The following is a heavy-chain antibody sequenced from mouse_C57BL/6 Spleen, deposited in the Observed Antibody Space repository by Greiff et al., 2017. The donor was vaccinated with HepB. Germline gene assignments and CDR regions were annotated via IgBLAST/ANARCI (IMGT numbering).Heavy chain of an antibody. V-gene: IGHV1-9*01. D-gene: IGHD1-1*01. CDR1: GYTFTGYW. Sequence: QVQLKESGAELMKPGASVKLSCKATGYTFTGYWIEWVKQRPGHGLEWIGEILPGSGSTNYNEKFKGKATFTADTSSNTAYMQLSSLTTEDAAIYDCARGAWDYYGSSDYWGQGTTLTVAS. J-gene: IGHJ2*01. CDR3: ARGAWDYYGSSDY. CDR2: ILPGSGST.